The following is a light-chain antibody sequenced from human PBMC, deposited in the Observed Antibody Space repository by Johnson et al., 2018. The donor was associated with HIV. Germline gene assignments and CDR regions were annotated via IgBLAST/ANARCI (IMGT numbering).Light chain of an antibody. CDR2: DNN. CDR3: ATWDASLSTGGV. CDR1: SSNIGHNY. Sequence: QSVLTQPPSMSAAPGQKVTISCSGSSSNIGHNYVSWYQQVPGTAPKLLIYDNNKRPSGIPDRFSGSNSGTSATLGITGLQTGDEADYYCATWDASLSTGGVFGTGTKVTVL. V-gene: IGLV1-51*01. J-gene: IGLJ1*01.